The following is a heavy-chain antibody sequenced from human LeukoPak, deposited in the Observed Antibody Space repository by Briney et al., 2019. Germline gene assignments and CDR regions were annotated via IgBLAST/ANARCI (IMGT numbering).Heavy chain of an antibody. V-gene: IGHV1-69*13. CDR3: AKEETPYTSGWHFRH. D-gene: IGHD6-25*01. J-gene: IGHJ1*01. CDR2: IIPIFGTT. CDR1: GGTFSSYA. Sequence: ASVKVSCKASGGTFSSYAISWVRQAPGQGLEWMGGIIPIFGTTNYAQKFQGRVTITADESTSTAYMELSSLRSEDTAVYYCAKEETPYTSGWHFRHWGQGPLVTVSS.